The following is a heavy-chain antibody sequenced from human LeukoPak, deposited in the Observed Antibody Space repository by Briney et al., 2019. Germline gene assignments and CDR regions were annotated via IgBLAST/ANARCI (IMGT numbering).Heavy chain of an antibody. V-gene: IGHV3-15*01. D-gene: IGHD4-17*01. Sequence: GGSLRLSCGASGFILSNAWMSWVRQAPGKGLEWVGRIKRITDGGTTDYAAPVKGGFTISRDDSENTLFLQMNSLKSEDTAVYYCTTRITVPTLGMDVWGQGTTVTVSS. J-gene: IGHJ6*02. CDR1: GFILSNAW. CDR2: IKRITDGGTT. CDR3: TTRITVPTLGMDV.